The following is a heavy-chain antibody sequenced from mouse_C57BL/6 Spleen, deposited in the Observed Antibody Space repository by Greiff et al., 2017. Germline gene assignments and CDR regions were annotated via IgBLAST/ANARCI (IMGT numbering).Heavy chain of an antibody. CDR2: ISSGSSTI. V-gene: IGHV5-17*01. J-gene: IGHJ3*01. CDR3: ARPDYYGSKAGFAY. Sequence: EVHLVESGGGLVKPGGSLKLSCAASGFTFSDYGMHWVRQAPEKGLEWVAYISSGSSTIYYADTVKGRFTISRDNAKNTLFLPMTSLRSEDTAMYYCARPDYYGSKAGFAYWGQGTLVTVSA. CDR1: GFTFSDYG. D-gene: IGHD1-1*01.